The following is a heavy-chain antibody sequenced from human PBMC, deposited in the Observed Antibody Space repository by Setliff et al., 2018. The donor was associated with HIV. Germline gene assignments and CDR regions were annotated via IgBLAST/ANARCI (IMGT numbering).Heavy chain of an antibody. CDR1: GITFSSID. D-gene: IGHD2-15*01. CDR3: AKGPLHGGFDI. Sequence: GGSLRLFCAASGITFSSIDIHWVRQAPGRRPEWVAHSVPDGTRAYYSDSVKGRFTISRDNSKNTVYLQMSSLRPDDTAVYHCAKGPLHGGFDIWGQGTMVTVSS. V-gene: IGHV3-30*02. J-gene: IGHJ3*02. CDR2: SVPDGTRA.